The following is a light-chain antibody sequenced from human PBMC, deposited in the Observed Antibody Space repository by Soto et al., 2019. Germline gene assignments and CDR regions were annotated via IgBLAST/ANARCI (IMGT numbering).Light chain of an antibody. CDR3: SSYTSSSTYV. J-gene: IGLJ1*01. CDR2: EVS. Sequence: QSALTQPPSVSGSPGQSVTISCTGASSDVGSYNRVSWYQQFPATAPKLLIYEVSNRPSGVPDRFSGSKSGNTASLTISGLQAEDEADYYCSSYTSSSTYVFGTVTKLTVL. CDR1: SSDVGSYNR. V-gene: IGLV2-18*02.